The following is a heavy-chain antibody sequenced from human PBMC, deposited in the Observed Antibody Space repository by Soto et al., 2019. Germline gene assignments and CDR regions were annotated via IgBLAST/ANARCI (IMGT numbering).Heavy chain of an antibody. V-gene: IGHV4-59*13. J-gene: IGHJ5*02. CDR2: IYYSGST. CDR1: GGSFSGDY. CDR3: ARVTDR. Sequence: SETLSVTCAVEGGSFSGDYWSWLRQPPGKGLEWIGYIYYSGSTNYNPSLKSRVTISVDTSKNQFSLKLSSVTAADTAVYYCARVTDRWGQGTLVTVSS.